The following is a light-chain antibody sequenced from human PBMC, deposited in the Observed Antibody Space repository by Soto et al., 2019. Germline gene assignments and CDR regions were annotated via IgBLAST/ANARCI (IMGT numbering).Light chain of an antibody. CDR2: EVS. V-gene: IGKV2-29*03. CDR1: KSLLHITGETF. CDR3: MQRTQLPPT. Sequence: DVVMTQTIRSLSVAAGQSISVVGESSKSLLHITGETFLFWYLQKPGQSPQLLIYEVSTRVSGVPDRFSGSGSGTDFTFEISRVEADEVGIYYCMQRTQLPPTFGQGTRLEIK. J-gene: IGKJ5*01.